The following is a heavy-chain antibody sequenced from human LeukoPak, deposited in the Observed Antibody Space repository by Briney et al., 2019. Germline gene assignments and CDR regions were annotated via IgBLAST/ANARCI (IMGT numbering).Heavy chain of an antibody. Sequence: ASVKVSCKASGCTFSSYAISWVRQAPGQGLEWMGRIIPIFGTANYAQKFQGRVTITTDESTSTAYMELSSLRSEDTAVYYCATATVTTEGLYFDYWGQGTLVTVSS. V-gene: IGHV1-69*05. CDR1: GCTFSSYA. D-gene: IGHD4-17*01. CDR3: ATATVTTEGLYFDY. CDR2: IIPIFGTA. J-gene: IGHJ4*02.